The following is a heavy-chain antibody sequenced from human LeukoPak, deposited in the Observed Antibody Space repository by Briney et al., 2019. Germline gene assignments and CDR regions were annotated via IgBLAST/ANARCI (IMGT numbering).Heavy chain of an antibody. Sequence: GGSLRLSCAASGFTFSTYTMNWVRQSPGKGLEWVSSISSSSYYIYYADSLKGRFTISRDNAKNSVYLQMNSLSAEDTAVYYCARDGYSSGQYYYYMDVWGKGTTVTISS. J-gene: IGHJ6*03. CDR1: GFTFSTYT. D-gene: IGHD6-19*01. V-gene: IGHV3-21*01. CDR2: ISSSSYYI. CDR3: ARDGYSSGQYYYYMDV.